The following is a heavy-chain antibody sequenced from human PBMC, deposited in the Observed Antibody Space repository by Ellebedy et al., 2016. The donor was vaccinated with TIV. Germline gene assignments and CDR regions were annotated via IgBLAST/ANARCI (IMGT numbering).Heavy chain of an antibody. CDR3: ARVRFGDTAVDY. CDR1: GFTFRSYD. V-gene: IGHV3-13*01. Sequence: GGSLRLSCAASGFTFRSYDMHWVRQATGKGLEWVSAIGTAGDTYYPGSVKGRFTISRENAKNSLYLQMNSLRAADTAVYYCARVRFGDTAVDYWGQGTLVTVSS. J-gene: IGHJ4*02. CDR2: IGTAGDT. D-gene: IGHD5-18*01.